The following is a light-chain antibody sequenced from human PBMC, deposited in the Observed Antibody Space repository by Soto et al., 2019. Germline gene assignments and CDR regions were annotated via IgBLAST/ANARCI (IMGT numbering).Light chain of an antibody. CDR1: QSISSW. J-gene: IGKJ1*01. V-gene: IGKV1-27*01. CDR2: AAS. CDR3: QKYDSAPQT. Sequence: DIQMTPAPSPLSASVGDRVTITCRASQSISSWLAWYQQKPGKGPELLIYAASTLQSGVPSRFSGSGSGTDFILTISSLQPEDVATYFCQKYDSAPQTFGQGTKVDI.